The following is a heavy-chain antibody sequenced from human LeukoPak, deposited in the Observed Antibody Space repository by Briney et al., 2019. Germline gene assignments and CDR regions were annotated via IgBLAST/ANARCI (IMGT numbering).Heavy chain of an antibody. CDR3: SAENWYVFKY. Sequence: GGSLRLSCAASGFTFSSYAMHWVRQAPGKGLEWVAVISYDGSNKYYADSVKGRFTISRDNSKNTLYLQMNSLKTEDTAVYYCSAENWYVFKYWGQGSLVTVSS. J-gene: IGHJ4*02. CDR2: ISYDGSNK. CDR1: GFTFSSYA. D-gene: IGHD1-1*01. V-gene: IGHV3-30*04.